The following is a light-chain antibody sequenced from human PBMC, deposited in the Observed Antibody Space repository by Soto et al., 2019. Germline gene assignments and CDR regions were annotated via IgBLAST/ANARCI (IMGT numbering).Light chain of an antibody. J-gene: IGKJ1*01. V-gene: IGKV3-20*01. CDR2: GAS. Sequence: EIVLTQPPGTLSLSPGERATLSCRTSQTVTANQVAGYQQKPGQAPRAVIYGASSRATGIPDRFSGSGAGTDFRLNITRLAREDFAVYYCQQYSNSPKTFGQGTKVDIK. CDR1: QTVTANQ. CDR3: QQYSNSPKT.